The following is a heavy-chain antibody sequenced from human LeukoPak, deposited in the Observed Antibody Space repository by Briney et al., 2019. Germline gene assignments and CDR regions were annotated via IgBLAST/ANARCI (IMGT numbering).Heavy chain of an antibody. CDR1: GFTFSSFA. Sequence: PGRSLRLSCAASGFTFSSFAMHWVRQAPGKGLEWVAVITYDGSDKYYADSVRGRFTISRDNSKNTVYLQMNNLKTEDTAVYYCASVLAYWSQGILVTVSS. CDR3: ASVLAY. V-gene: IGHV3-30*04. J-gene: IGHJ4*02. CDR2: ITYDGSDK.